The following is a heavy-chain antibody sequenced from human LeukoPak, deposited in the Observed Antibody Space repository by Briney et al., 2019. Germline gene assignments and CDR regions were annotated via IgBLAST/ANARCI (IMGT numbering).Heavy chain of an antibody. CDR1: GYTFTCYY. V-gene: IGHV1-2*02. J-gene: IGHJ4*02. CDR2: INPNSGGT. D-gene: IGHD4-17*01. Sequence: GASVKVSCKASGYTFTCYYMHWVRQAPGQAREWMGWINPNSGGTNYAQKFQGRVTMTRDTSISTAYMELSRLRSDDTAAYYCATLYGDYEVLYYWGQGTLVTVSS. CDR3: ATLYGDYEVLYY.